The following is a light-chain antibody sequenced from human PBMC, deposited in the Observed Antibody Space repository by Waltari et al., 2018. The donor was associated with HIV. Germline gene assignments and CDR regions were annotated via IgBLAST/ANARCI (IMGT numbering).Light chain of an antibody. CDR2: DVS. Sequence: HSVLTQPASMSGSLGQSFTISCLGNSNDVGGFNYVSWSQQSPDKAPRLVIYDVSNRPSGVSGRFSGSKSGSAASLTISGLQPEDEADYYCCSYSSSGTVLFGGGTRLTVL. CDR1: SNDVGGFNY. V-gene: IGLV2-14*03. CDR3: CSYSSSGTVL. J-gene: IGLJ2*01.